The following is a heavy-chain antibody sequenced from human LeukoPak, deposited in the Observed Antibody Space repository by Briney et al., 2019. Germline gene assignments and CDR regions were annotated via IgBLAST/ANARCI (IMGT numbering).Heavy chain of an antibody. J-gene: IGHJ4*02. CDR1: GYSFTNYW. Sequence: GESLKISCKDSGYSFTNYWIGWVRQMPGKGLEWMGIIYPGDSDTRYSPSFQGQVTISADKSISTAYLQWSSLKASDTAMYYCARQGPTSHSGSYHLDYWGQGALVTVSS. CDR3: ARQGPTSHSGSYHLDY. D-gene: IGHD1-26*01. V-gene: IGHV5-51*01. CDR2: IYPGDSDT.